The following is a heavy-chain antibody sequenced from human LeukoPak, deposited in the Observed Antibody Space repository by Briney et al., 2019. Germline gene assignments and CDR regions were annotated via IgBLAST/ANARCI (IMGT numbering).Heavy chain of an antibody. CDR1: GFSLSTTEVA. CDR2: IYWDDDK. V-gene: IGHV2-5*02. CDR3: AHRQGVVRTRDGFDI. Sequence: QITLKESGPTLVKPTQTLTLTCIFSGFSLSTTEVAVGWIRQPPGKALEWLALIYWDDDKRYSPSLKSRLTITKDTSKNQVVLTMTNMDPVDTATYYCAHRQGVVRTRDGFDIWGQGTMVTVSS. J-gene: IGHJ3*02. D-gene: IGHD3-10*01.